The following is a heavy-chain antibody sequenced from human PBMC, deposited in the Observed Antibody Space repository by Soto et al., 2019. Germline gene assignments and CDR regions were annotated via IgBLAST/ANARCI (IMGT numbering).Heavy chain of an antibody. V-gene: IGHV3-48*01. Sequence: PGGSLRLSCAASGFTFSSYSMNWVRQAPGKGLEWVSYISSSSSTIYYADSVKGRFTISRDNAKNSLYLQMNSLRAEDTAVYYCARGPGYYDSSGYFYWGQGTLVTVSS. J-gene: IGHJ4*02. CDR2: ISSSSSTI. CDR3: ARGPGYYDSSGYFY. CDR1: GFTFSSYS. D-gene: IGHD3-22*01.